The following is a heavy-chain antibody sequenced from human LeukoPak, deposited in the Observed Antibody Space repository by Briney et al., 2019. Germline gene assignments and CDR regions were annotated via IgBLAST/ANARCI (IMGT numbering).Heavy chain of an antibody. Sequence: SQTLSLTCTVSGGSFSSGSYYWSWIRQPAGKGLEWIGRIYTSGSTNYNPSLKSRVTISVDTSKNQFSLKLSSVTAADTAVYYCARDAASSEAFDIWGQGTMVTVSS. V-gene: IGHV4-61*02. D-gene: IGHD3-10*01. CDR3: ARDAASSEAFDI. J-gene: IGHJ3*02. CDR2: IYTSGST. CDR1: GGSFSSGSYY.